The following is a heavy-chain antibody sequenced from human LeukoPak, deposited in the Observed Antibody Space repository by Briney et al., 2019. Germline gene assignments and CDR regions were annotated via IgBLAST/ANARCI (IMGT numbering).Heavy chain of an antibody. Sequence: ASVKVSCKASGYTFTGYYMHWVRQAPGQGLEWMGWINPNSGGTSYAQKFQGRVTMTRDTSISTAYMELSRLRSDDTAVYYCARDHSNWNYAPDFWGQGTLVIVSS. J-gene: IGHJ4*02. V-gene: IGHV1-2*02. CDR1: GYTFTGYY. CDR3: ARDHSNWNYAPDF. D-gene: IGHD1-7*01. CDR2: INPNSGGT.